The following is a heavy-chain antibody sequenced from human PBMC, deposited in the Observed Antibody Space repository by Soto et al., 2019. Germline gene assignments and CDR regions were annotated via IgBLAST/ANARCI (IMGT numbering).Heavy chain of an antibody. J-gene: IGHJ4*02. V-gene: IGHV4-39*01. Sequence: SETLSLTCTVSGGSISSTSYYWGWIRQPPGKGLEWIGSIYYSGSTYYTPSLKSRVTISVDTSKNQFSLKLSSVTAADAAVYYCARSTRDYDFWSGHPVFDYWGQGSLVTVSS. CDR2: IYYSGST. CDR3: ARSTRDYDFWSGHPVFDY. CDR1: GGSISSTSYY. D-gene: IGHD3-3*01.